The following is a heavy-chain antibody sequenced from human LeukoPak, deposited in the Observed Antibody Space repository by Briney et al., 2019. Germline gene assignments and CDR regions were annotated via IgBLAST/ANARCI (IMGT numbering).Heavy chain of an antibody. D-gene: IGHD6-13*01. CDR3: ARRVDSSSDPRNFHFDY. J-gene: IGHJ4*02. Sequence: PGGSLRLSCAASGFTFSSYSMNWVRQAPGKGLEWVSSISSSSSYIYYADSVKGRFTISRDNAKNSLYLQMNSLRAEDTAVYYCARRVDSSSDPRNFHFDYWGQGTLVTASS. CDR1: GFTFSSYS. V-gene: IGHV3-21*01. CDR2: ISSSSSYI.